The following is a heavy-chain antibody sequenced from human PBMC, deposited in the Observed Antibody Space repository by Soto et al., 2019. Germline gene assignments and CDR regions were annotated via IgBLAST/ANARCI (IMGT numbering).Heavy chain of an antibody. D-gene: IGHD6-19*01. V-gene: IGHV1-69*13. J-gene: IGHJ6*02. CDR2: IIPIFGTA. Sequence: SVKVSCKASGGTFSSYAISWVRQAPGQGLEWMGGIIPIFGTANYAQKFQGRVTITADESTSTAYMELSSLRSEDTAVYYCASQVQWLQRGYYYYGMDVWGQGTTVTVSS. CDR3: ASQVQWLQRGYYYYGMDV. CDR1: GGTFSSYA.